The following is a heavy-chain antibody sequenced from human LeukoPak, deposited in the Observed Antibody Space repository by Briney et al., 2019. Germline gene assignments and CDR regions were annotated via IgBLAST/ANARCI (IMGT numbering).Heavy chain of an antibody. J-gene: IGHJ4*02. CDR2: ISGSVGST. CDR3: AKDFPLTGSTLPPADY. V-gene: IGHV3-23*01. D-gene: IGHD4/OR15-4a*01. CDR1: GFTFSSYA. Sequence: GGSLRLSCAASGFTFSSYAMSWVRQAPGKGLEWVSPISGSVGSTHYADSVKGRFTISRDNSKNTLYLQMNSLRAEDTAVYYCAKDFPLTGSTLPPADYWGQGTLVTVSS.